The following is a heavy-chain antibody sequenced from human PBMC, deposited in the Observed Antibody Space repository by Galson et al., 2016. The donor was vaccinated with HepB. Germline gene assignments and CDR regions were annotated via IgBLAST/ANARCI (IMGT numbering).Heavy chain of an antibody. Sequence: SVKVSCKASGGTFTRNTINWVRRAPGQGLEWLGRIILVTGITDYTEEFQGRLTISADTSTNTVYMTLSSLISKDTAMYYCARGSSAYDPFDSWGQGSLITVSS. V-gene: IGHV1-69*10. CDR1: GGTFTRNT. J-gene: IGHJ4*02. CDR2: IILVTGIT. D-gene: IGHD5-12*01. CDR3: ARGSSAYDPFDS.